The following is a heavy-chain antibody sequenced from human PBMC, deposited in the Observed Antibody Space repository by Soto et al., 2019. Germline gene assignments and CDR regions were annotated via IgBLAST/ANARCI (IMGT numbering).Heavy chain of an antibody. CDR2: ISYDGSNK. J-gene: IGHJ4*02. CDR3: APEDGVVYASLHHFDS. CDR1: GFTFSSYG. Sequence: QVQLVESGGGVVQPGRSLRLSCAASGFTFSSYGMHWVRQAPGKGLEWVAVISYDGSNKYYADSVKGRFTISRDNSKNTLYLQMNSLRAEVTAVYYCAPEDGVVYASLHHFDSWGQGTLVTVSS. V-gene: IGHV3-30*03. D-gene: IGHD2-8*02.